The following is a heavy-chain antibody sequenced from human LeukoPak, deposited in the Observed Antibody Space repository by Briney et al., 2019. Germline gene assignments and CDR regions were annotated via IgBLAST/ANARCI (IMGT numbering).Heavy chain of an antibody. CDR2: IYWDDDK. Sequence: SGPTLVKPTQTLAPTCTFSGFSLNTLGVGVGWIRQPPGKALEWLALIYWDDDKRYSPSLESSVTITKDTSKNQVVLTMTNIDTVDTGTYYCVYTGGAAASTEYFDLWGRGTLVTVSS. D-gene: IGHD3-10*01. V-gene: IGHV2-5*02. CDR3: VYTGGAAASTEYFDL. CDR1: GFSLNTLGVG. J-gene: IGHJ2*01.